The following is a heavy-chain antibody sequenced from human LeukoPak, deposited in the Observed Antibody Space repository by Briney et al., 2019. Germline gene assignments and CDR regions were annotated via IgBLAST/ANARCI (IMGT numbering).Heavy chain of an antibody. V-gene: IGHV4-59*08. CDR3: AILVVPAASAVGYYLY. J-gene: IGHJ4*02. D-gene: IGHD2-2*01. CDR2: MSYSGGT. CDR1: GGSISAYE. Sequence: PAETLSLTCQVSGGSISAYEWSWIRQPPGKGLEWVGSMSYSGGTNYNPSLRSRLTLSVDTSKNQFSLRLRSVTAADTAVYYCAILVVPAASAVGYYLYWGQGILATVSS.